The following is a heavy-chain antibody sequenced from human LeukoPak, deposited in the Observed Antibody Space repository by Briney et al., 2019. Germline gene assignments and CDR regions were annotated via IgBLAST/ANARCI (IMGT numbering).Heavy chain of an antibody. Sequence: GGSLRLSCAASGFTFSTYSMKWVRQAPGKGLEWVSSISSSNSYTDYADSVKGRFTISRDNAKNSLYLQMNSLRGEDTAVYYCAREPNYYYYGLDVWGQGTTVTVS. CDR3: AREPNYYYYGLDV. CDR1: GFTFSTYS. V-gene: IGHV3-21*01. J-gene: IGHJ6*02. CDR2: ISSSNSYT.